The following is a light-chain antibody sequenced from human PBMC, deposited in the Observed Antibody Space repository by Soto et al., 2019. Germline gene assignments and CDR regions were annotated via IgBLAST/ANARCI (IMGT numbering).Light chain of an antibody. CDR3: QQYNDWPRT. V-gene: IGKV3-15*01. CDR2: GAS. CDR1: QSVSSN. Sequence: EIVLTQSPATLSLSPVERATLSCMASQSVSSNLAWYQQKPGQAPRLLIYGASTTAAGFPARFSGSGSGTEFTLTISSLQSADYAVYYCQQYNDWPRTFGQGTKV. J-gene: IGKJ1*01.